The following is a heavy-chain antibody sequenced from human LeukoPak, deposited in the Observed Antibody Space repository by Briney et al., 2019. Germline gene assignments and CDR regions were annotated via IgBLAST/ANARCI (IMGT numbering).Heavy chain of an antibody. D-gene: IGHD2-2*01. CDR2: ISSSGSAI. V-gene: IGHV3-48*03. J-gene: IGHJ5*02. CDR1: GFTFSSYE. CDR3: ARGVGYCSSTSCYWWFDP. Sequence: TGGSLRLSCAASGFTFSSYEMNWVRQAPGKGLEWVSYISSSGSAIYYTDSVKGRFTISRDNAKNTLYLQMNSLRAEDTAVYYCARGVGYCSSTSCYWWFDPWGQGTLVTVSS.